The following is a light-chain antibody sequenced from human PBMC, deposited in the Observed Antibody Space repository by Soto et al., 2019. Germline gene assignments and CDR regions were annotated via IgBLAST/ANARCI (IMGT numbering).Light chain of an antibody. Sequence: DIQMTQSPSSLSASVGDRVTITCQASQDISNYLNWYQQKPGKAPKLLIYDASNLETGFPSRFSGSGSGTDFTFTISSLQPEDIATYHCQHPPGTFGQGTKLEIK. V-gene: IGKV1-33*01. CDR1: QDISNY. CDR3: QHPPGT. CDR2: DAS. J-gene: IGKJ2*01.